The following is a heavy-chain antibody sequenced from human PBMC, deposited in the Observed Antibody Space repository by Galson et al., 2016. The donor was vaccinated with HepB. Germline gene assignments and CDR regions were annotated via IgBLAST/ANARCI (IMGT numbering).Heavy chain of an antibody. CDR3: AKGDYYDSSSTLRY. Sequence: SVKVSCKAFGGTFNSYIINWVRQAPGQGLEWMGVIYSSGGSTKDAQTFQGRVTMTRDTSTSTVYMELSSLRSEDTAVYYCAKGDYYDSSSTLRYWGQGTLVTVSS. CDR1: GGTFNSYI. J-gene: IGHJ4*02. CDR2: IYSSGGST. V-gene: IGHV1-46*02. D-gene: IGHD3-22*01.